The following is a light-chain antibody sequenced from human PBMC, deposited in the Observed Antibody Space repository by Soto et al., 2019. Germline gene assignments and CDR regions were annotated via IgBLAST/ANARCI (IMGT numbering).Light chain of an antibody. CDR1: GSDVGGYDY. CDR2: DVS. V-gene: IGLV2-14*01. Sequence: QSALTQPASVSGSPGQSITISCTGTGSDVGGYDYVSWYQQYPGKAPKLMIYDVSNRPSGVSNRFSGSKSGNTASLTISGLQAEDEADYYCSSYTSSSTKVFGTGTKLTVL. CDR3: SSYTSSSTKV. J-gene: IGLJ1*01.